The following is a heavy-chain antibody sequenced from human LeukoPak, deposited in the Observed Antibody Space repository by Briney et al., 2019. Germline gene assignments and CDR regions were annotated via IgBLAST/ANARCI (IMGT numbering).Heavy chain of an antibody. V-gene: IGHV3-23*01. CDR3: TTRVRTHFDY. Sequence: GGPLTLSCAASGFTFSSYTMNWVRPALPQGLEWGFTISDPHGGSETHYADSVKGRFPITRDDSQNTLYLQMDSLRAEDTAVYYCTTRVRTHFDYWGQGTQVTVSS. CDR2: ISDPHGGSET. D-gene: IGHD1-1*01. J-gene: IGHJ4*02. CDR1: GFTFSSYT.